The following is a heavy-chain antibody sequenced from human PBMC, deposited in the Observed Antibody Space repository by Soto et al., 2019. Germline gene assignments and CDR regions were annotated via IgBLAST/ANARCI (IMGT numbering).Heavy chain of an antibody. Sequence: SETLYLTCSVSSRSITNSGYYWGWIRQPPGTGLEWIGGISYSGSTYYNPSLKSRVTISVDTSRNQFSLRLASVTAADTAVYYCAKTSTIVSTYGMDVWGQGTTVT. CDR3: AKTSTIVSTYGMDV. J-gene: IGHJ6*02. V-gene: IGHV4-39*07. CDR1: SRSITNSGYY. CDR2: ISYSGST. D-gene: IGHD4-4*01.